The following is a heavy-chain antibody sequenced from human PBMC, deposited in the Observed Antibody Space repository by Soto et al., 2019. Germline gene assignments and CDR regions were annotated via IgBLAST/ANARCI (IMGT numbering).Heavy chain of an antibody. CDR1: GFTVSSNY. D-gene: IGHD2-2*01. V-gene: IGHV3-53*05. Sequence: GGSLRLSCAASGFTVSSNYMSWVRQAPGKGLEWVSVIYRGGSTYYADSVKGRFTISRDNSRNTVYLQTNNLRPEDTAVYYCFMPRSSLDRPPFDLWGHGSSVPVSS. CDR3: FMPRSSLDRPPFDL. J-gene: IGHJ1*01. CDR2: IYRGGST.